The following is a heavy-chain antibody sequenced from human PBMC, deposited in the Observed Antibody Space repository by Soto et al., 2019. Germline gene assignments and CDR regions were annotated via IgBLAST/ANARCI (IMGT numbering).Heavy chain of an antibody. Sequence: ASVKVSCKAFGYTFSNYPIHWVRQAPGQRLEWLGWINPDKGNTKYSQTFQGRVTITRDTSARTAYVELSSLISEDTAVYYCARDSGIVALYALEVWGQGTTVTVSS. CDR2: INPDKGNT. J-gene: IGHJ6*02. CDR1: GYTFSNYP. V-gene: IGHV1-3*01. CDR3: ARDSGIVALYALEV. D-gene: IGHD3-16*01.